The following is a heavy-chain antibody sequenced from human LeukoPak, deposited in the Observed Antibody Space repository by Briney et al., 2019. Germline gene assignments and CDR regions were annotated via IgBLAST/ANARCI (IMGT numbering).Heavy chain of an antibody. CDR3: AKYYDNSGYYFEVDY. CDR1: GFTFSSYA. D-gene: IGHD3-22*01. V-gene: IGHV3-23*01. Sequence: GGSLRLSCAASGFTFSSYAMSWVRQAPGKGLEWVSSTSGSGGSTYYAESVKGRFTISRDNSRNTLYLQMNSLRAEDTAVYYCAKYYDNSGYYFEVDYWGQGTLVTVSS. CDR2: TSGSGGST. J-gene: IGHJ4*02.